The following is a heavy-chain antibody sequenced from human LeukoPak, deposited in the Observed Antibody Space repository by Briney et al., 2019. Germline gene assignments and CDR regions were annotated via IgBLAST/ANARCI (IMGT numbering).Heavy chain of an antibody. J-gene: IGHJ6*02. D-gene: IGHD3-22*01. CDR3: ARDWGYYYDTPYYYGMDV. CDR2: ISSSSSTI. Sequence: PGGSLRLSCAASGFTFSNAWMNWVRQAPGKGLEWVSYISSSSSTIYYADSVKGRFTISRDNAKNSLYLQMNSLRAEDTAVYYCARDWGYYYDTPYYYGMDVWGQGTTVTVSS. CDR1: GFTFSNAW. V-gene: IGHV3-48*01.